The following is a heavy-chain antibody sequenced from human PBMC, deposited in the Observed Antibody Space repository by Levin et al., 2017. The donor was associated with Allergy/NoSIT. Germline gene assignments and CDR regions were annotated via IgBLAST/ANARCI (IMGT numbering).Heavy chain of an antibody. D-gene: IGHD6-19*01. J-gene: IGHJ4*02. CDR1: GYTFTGYY. CDR2: INPNSGGT. CDR3: ASWVIAVAGHGGAY. Sequence: GESLKISCKASGYTFTGYYMHWVRQAPGQGLEWMGWINPNSGGTNYAQKFQGRVTMTRDTSISTAYMELSRLRSDDTAVYYCASWVIAVAGHGGAYWGQGTLVTVSS. V-gene: IGHV1-2*02.